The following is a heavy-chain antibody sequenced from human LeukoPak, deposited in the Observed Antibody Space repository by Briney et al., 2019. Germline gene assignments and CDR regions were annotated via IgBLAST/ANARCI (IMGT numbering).Heavy chain of an antibody. D-gene: IGHD2-15*01. Sequence: GGSLRLSCAASGFNVRSDYMSWVRQSPGKGLEWVSVIYSGGSTYYADSVKGRFTISRDNSKNTLYLQMNSLRAEDTAVYYCAREPLCSGGSCCREFDYWGQGTLVTVSS. CDR2: IYSGGST. CDR3: AREPLCSGGSCCREFDY. J-gene: IGHJ4*02. CDR1: GFNVRSDY. V-gene: IGHV3-66*01.